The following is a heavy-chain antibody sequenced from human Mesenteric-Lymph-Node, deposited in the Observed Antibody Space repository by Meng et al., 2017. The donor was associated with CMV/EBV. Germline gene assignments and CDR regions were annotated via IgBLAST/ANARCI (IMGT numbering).Heavy chain of an antibody. J-gene: IGHJ4*02. V-gene: IGHV3-30*02. CDR1: GFTFSSYG. Sequence: GGSLRLSCAASGFTFSSYGMHWVRQAPGKGLEWVAFIRSDGSDKYYTDSVKGRFTISRDNSKNTVYLQMNSLMTEDTAVYYCAKCLKGSGGCQGGFWGQGTLVTVSS. D-gene: IGHD2-15*01. CDR2: IRSDGSDK. CDR3: AKCLKGSGGCQGGF.